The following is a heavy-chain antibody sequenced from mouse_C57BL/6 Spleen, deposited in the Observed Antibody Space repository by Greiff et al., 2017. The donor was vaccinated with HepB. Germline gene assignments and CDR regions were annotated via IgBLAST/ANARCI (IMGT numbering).Heavy chain of an antibody. V-gene: IGHV7-1*01. CDR3: ARDAREADYAMDY. J-gene: IGHJ4*01. CDR1: GFTFSDFY. Sequence: EVNVVESGGGLVQSGRSLRLSCATSGFTFSDFYMEWVRQAPGKGLEWIAASRNKANDYTTEYSASVKGRFIVSRDTSQSILYLQMNALRAEDTAIYDCARDAREADYAMDYWGQGTSVTVSS. CDR2: SRNKANDYTT.